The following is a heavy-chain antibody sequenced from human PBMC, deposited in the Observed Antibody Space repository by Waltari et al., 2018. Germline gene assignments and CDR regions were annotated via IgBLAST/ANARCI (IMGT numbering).Heavy chain of an antibody. J-gene: IGHJ4*02. V-gene: IGHV4-30-2*01. Sequence: QLQLQESGSGLVKPSQTLSLTCAVSGGSISSGSYSWSWIRQPPGKGLEWIGYIYHSGSTYYNPSLKSRVTISVDRSKNQFSLRLSSVTAADTAVYYCARAGDYGEHDYWGQGTLVTVSS. CDR2: IYHSGST. CDR3: ARAGDYGEHDY. CDR1: GGSISSGSYS. D-gene: IGHD4-17*01.